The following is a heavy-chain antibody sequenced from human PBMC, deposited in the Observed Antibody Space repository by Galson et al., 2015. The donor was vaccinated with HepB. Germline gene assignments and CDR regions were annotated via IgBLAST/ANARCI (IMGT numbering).Heavy chain of an antibody. V-gene: IGHV1-2*04. D-gene: IGHD5-24*01. CDR3: AREAIARDGYNSYYYGMDV. Sequence: SVKVSCKASGYTFTGYYVHWVRQAPGQGLEWMGWINPNSGGTNYAQKFQGWVTMTRDTSISTAYMELSRLRSDDTAVYYCAREAIARDGYNSYYYGMDVWGQGTTVTVSS. J-gene: IGHJ6*02. CDR1: GYTFTGYY. CDR2: INPNSGGT.